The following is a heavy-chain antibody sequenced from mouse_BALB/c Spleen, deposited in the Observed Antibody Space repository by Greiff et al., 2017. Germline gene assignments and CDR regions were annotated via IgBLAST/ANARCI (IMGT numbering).Heavy chain of an antibody. V-gene: IGHV2-6-7*01. J-gene: IGHJ4*01. Sequence: QVQLQQSGPGLVAPSQSLSITCTVSGFSFTGYGVNWVRQPPGKGLEWLGMIWGDGSTDYNSALKSRLTISKDNSKSQVFLKMNSLQTDDTARYYCARDRNNYYAMDYWGQGTSVTVSS. D-gene: IGHD6-1*01. CDR3: ARDRNNYYAMDY. CDR2: IWGDGST. CDR1: GFSFTGYG.